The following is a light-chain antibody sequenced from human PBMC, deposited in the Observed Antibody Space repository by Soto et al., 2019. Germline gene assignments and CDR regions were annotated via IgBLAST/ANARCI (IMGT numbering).Light chain of an antibody. J-gene: IGKJ4*01. CDR2: GAS. V-gene: IGKV3-15*01. CDR3: QHSYDTPLT. CDR1: QYVSSS. Sequence: EIVMTQSPATLSVSPGERATLSCRASQYVSSSVAWYQQKPGQAPRLLIYGASTRATGIPARFSGSGSGTEFTLTISSLQPEDFATYYCQHSYDTPLTFGGGTKVDIK.